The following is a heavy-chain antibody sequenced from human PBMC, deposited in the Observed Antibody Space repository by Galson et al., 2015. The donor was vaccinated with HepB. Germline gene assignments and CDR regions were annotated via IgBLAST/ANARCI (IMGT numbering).Heavy chain of an antibody. CDR1: GFTFSDYY. CDR3: ARDRYYYDSSGKYYFDY. Sequence: SLRLSCAASGFTFSDYYMSWIRQAPGKGLEWVSYISSSGSTIYYADSVKGRFTISRDNAKNSLYLQMNSLRAEDTAVYYCARDRYYYDSSGKYYFDYWGQGTLVTVSS. J-gene: IGHJ4*02. D-gene: IGHD3-22*01. CDR2: ISSSGSTI. V-gene: IGHV3-11*01.